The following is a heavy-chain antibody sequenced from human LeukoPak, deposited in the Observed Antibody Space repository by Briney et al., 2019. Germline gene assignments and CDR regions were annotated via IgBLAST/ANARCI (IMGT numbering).Heavy chain of an antibody. CDR3: ARDRRYYYDSSGYY. CDR2: ISSSSSYI. Sequence: GGSLRLSCAASGFTFSSYSMNWVRQAPGKGPEWVSSISSSSSYIYYADSVKGRFTISRDNAKNSLYLQMNSLRAEDTAVYYCARDRRYYYDSSGYYWGQGTLVTVSS. CDR1: GFTFSSYS. J-gene: IGHJ4*02. D-gene: IGHD3-22*01. V-gene: IGHV3-21*01.